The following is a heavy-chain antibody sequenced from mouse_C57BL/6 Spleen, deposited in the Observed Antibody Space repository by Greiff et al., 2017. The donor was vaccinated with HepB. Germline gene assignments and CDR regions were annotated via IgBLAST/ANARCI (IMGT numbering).Heavy chain of an antibody. CDR3: TTGDYGSSYWYFDV. V-gene: IGHV14-4*01. CDR1: GFNIKDYY. J-gene: IGHJ1*03. CDR2: IDPENGDT. D-gene: IGHD1-1*01. Sequence: EVQLQQSGAELVRPGASVKLSCTASGFNIKDYYMHWVKQRPEQGLEWIGWIDPENGDTEYASKFQGKATITADTSSNTAYLQLSSLTSEDTAVYYCTTGDYGSSYWYFDVWGTGTTVAVSS.